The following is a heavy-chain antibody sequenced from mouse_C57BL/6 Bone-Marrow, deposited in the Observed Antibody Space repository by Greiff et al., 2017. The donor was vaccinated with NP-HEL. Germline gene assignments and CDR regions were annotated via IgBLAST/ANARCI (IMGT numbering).Heavy chain of an antibody. V-gene: IGHV1-82*01. Sequence: VQLKESGPELVKPGASVKISCKASGYAFSSSWMNWVKQRPGKGLEWIGRIYPGDGDTNYNGKFKGKATLTADKSSSTAYMQLSSLTSEDSAVYFCARWLLYYFDYWGQGTTLTVSS. CDR2: IYPGDGDT. CDR1: GYAFSSSW. D-gene: IGHD2-3*01. J-gene: IGHJ2*01. CDR3: ARWLLYYFDY.